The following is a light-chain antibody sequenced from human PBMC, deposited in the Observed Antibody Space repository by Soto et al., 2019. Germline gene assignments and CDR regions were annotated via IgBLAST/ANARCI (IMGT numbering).Light chain of an antibody. J-gene: IGKJ3*01. Sequence: EIVLTQSPGTLSLSPGERATLACRASQSVRSSYLAWYQQKPGQAPRLLLYGTSTRATGIPDRFGGSGSGTDFTLTISRLEPEDFAVYYCQQYGNSPRFTFGPGTKVDIK. CDR1: QSVRSSY. CDR3: QQYGNSPRFT. CDR2: GTS. V-gene: IGKV3-20*01.